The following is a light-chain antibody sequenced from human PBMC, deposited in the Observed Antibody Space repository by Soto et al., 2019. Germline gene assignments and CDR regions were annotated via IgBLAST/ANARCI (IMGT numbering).Light chain of an antibody. J-gene: IGLJ3*02. CDR2: EVS. V-gene: IGLV2-14*01. CDR1: SSEIGVYNY. Sequence: QSALTQPASVSGSPGQSITISCTGTSSEIGVYNYVSWYQQHPGKAPKLVICEVSNRPSGVSSRFSGSKSGNTASLTISGLRAEDEAYYYCTSFTTTNIWVFGGGTKLTVL. CDR3: TSFTTTNIWV.